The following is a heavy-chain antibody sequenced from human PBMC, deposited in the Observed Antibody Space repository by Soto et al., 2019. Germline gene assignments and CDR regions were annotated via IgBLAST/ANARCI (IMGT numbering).Heavy chain of an antibody. V-gene: IGHV1-18*01. CDR2: ISAYNGNT. Sequence: QVQLVQSGAEVKKPGASVKVSCKASGYTFTSYFISWVRQAPGQGLEWMGWISAYNGNTNYVQKLQGRVTMTTDTPTRPAYMELRSLRSEDTAVYYCARDLAPSDFWGQGTLVTVSS. CDR3: ARDLAPSDF. J-gene: IGHJ4*02. CDR1: GYTFTSYF.